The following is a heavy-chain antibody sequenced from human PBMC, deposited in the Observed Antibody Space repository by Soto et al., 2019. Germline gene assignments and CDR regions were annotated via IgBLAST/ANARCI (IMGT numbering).Heavy chain of an antibody. CDR1: GYTFTSYG. CDR2: ISAYNGNT. D-gene: IGHD2-15*01. V-gene: IGHV1-18*01. CDR3: AREGYCSGGSCYPPAYYYYYYMDV. Sequence: ASVKVSCKASGYTFTSYGISWVRQAPGQGLEWMGWISAYNGNTNYAQKLQGRVTMTTDTSTSTAYMELRSLRSDDTAVYYCAREGYCSGGSCYPPAYYYYYYMDVWGKGTTVTVSS. J-gene: IGHJ6*03.